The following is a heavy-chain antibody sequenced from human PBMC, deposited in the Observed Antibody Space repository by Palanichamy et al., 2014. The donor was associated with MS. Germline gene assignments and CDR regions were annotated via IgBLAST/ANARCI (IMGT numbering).Heavy chain of an antibody. J-gene: IGHJ4*02. CDR3: ARVRPWWAVGTNFFDI. CDR2: INPANGIT. V-gene: IGHV1-3*01. CDR1: GYMFTTYA. Sequence: QVQLVQSGAEVKKPGASVTVYCKASGYMFTTYAIHWVRQAPGQGLEWMGWINPANGITKYSQKVQDRVTMTTDTPATVAYMGLSSLTSEDTAVYFCARVRPWWAVGTNFFDIWGQGTLVTVSS. D-gene: IGHD1/OR15-1a*01.